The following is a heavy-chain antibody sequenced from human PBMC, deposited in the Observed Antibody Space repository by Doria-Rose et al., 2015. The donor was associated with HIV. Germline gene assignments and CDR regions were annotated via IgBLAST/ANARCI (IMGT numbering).Heavy chain of an antibody. J-gene: IGHJ6*02. V-gene: IGHV4-34*01. CDR1: GGSFSGYY. CDR2: INHSGST. Sequence: QVQLQQWGAGLVKPSETLSLTCAVFGGSFSGYYWSWIRQPPGEGLEWIGEINHSGSTNYKTSLKSRVTISLDTSKNLFSADTAVYYCARGLPRGGWNDVDYYYGMDVWGQGTTVTVSS. CDR3: ARGLPRGGWNDVDYYYGMDV. D-gene: IGHD1-1*01.